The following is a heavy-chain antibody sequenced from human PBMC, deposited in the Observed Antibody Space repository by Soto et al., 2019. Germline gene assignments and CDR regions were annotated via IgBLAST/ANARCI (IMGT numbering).Heavy chain of an antibody. J-gene: IGHJ6*02. CDR3: ARGLGGRMDY. V-gene: IGHV1-69*08. Sequence: QVQLVQSGAEVKKPGSSVRVSCKASGTIFSSYTISWVRQAPGQGLEWMGRIIPILGETNSAQKFQGRVTLNADKSTNTAYMELNSLRLEDTAVYYCARGLGGRMDYWGQGTTVTVSS. D-gene: IGHD3-16*01. CDR1: GTIFSSYT. CDR2: IIPILGET.